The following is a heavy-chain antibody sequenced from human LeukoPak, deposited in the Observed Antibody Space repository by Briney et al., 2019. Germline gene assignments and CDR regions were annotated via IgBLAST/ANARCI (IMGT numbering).Heavy chain of an antibody. D-gene: IGHD2-2*02. Sequence: GGSPRLSCAASGFTVSSNYMSWVRQAPGKGLEWVSAISGSGGSTYYADSVKGRFTISRDNSKNTLYLQMNSLRAEDTAVYYCAKDLGLLVVPAAILGYFDYWGQGTLVTVSS. CDR2: ISGSGGST. CDR1: GFTVSSNY. V-gene: IGHV3-23*01. J-gene: IGHJ4*02. CDR3: AKDLGLLVVPAAILGYFDY.